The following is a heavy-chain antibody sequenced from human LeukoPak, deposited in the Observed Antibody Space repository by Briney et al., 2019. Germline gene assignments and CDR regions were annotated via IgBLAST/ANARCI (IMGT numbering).Heavy chain of an antibody. D-gene: IGHD6-19*01. Sequence: ASVKVSCKVSGYTLTELSMHWVRQAPGKGLEWMGGFDPEDGETIYAQKFQGRVTMTEDTSTDTAYMEPSGLRSEDTAVYYCATRKQWLVRGAFDIWGQGTMVTVSS. CDR1: GYTLTELS. CDR2: FDPEDGET. CDR3: ATRKQWLVRGAFDI. J-gene: IGHJ3*02. V-gene: IGHV1-24*01.